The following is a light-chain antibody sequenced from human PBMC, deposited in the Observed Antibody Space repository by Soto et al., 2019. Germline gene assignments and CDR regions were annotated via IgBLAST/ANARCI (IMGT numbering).Light chain of an antibody. V-gene: IGKV1-27*01. CDR1: QGISNY. J-gene: IGKJ1*01. CDR3: QKYDSAPWT. CDR2: ASS. Sequence: DIQMTQSPSSLSASVGDRVTITCRASQGISNYLAWYQQKPGKVPKLLLYASSTLQSGVPSRFSGSGSGTDFTLTITSLQPEDVATYYCQKYDSAPWTFGQGTKVEIK.